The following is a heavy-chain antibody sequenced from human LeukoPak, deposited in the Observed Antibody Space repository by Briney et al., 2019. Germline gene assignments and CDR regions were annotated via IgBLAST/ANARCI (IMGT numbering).Heavy chain of an antibody. Sequence: ASVTVSCKASGGTFSSYAISWVRQAPGQGLEWMGGIIPIFGTANYAQKFQGRVTITTDESTSTAYMELSSLRSEDTAVYYCARATVTTSYYYYYMDVWGKGTTVTVSS. J-gene: IGHJ6*03. CDR2: IIPIFGTA. CDR3: ARATVTTSYYYYYMDV. D-gene: IGHD4-11*01. CDR1: GGTFSSYA. V-gene: IGHV1-69*05.